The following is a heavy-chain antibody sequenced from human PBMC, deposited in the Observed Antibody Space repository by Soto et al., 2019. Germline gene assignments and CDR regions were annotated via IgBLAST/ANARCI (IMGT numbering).Heavy chain of an antibody. CDR3: ATQDTYYYDSSGTPAAFDI. Sequence: QVQLQESGPGLVKPSGTLSLTCAVSGGSISSSNWWSWVRQPPGKGLEWIGEIYHSGSTNYNPSLKSRVPISVDKSKNQFSLKLSSVTAADTAVYYCATQDTYYYDSSGTPAAFDIWGQGTMVTVSS. D-gene: IGHD3-22*01. CDR2: IYHSGST. V-gene: IGHV4-4*02. CDR1: GGSISSSNW. J-gene: IGHJ3*02.